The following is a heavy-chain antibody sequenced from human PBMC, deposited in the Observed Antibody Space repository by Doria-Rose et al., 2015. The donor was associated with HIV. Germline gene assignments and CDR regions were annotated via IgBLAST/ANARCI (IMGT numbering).Heavy chain of an antibody. CDR1: GASVSSRGYY. Sequence: QVRLQEPGPGLVKPSETLSLTCSVSGASVSSRGYYWNWIRQVPGKGLESLGYTYYTGTSDYSPSLKSRLNMAVGTSKNQFSLKLSFVTVADTAVYYCARMGSYRELDYWGQGALVNVSA. D-gene: IGHD3-3*01. CDR2: TYYTGTS. CDR3: ARMGSYRELDY. J-gene: IGHJ4*02. V-gene: IGHV4-31*04.